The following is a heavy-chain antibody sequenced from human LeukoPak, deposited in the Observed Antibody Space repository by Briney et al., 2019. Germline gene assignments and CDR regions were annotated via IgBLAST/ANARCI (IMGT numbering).Heavy chain of an antibody. CDR2: IYYSGST. D-gene: IGHD6-19*01. Sequence: SETLSLTCTVSGGSVSSGSYYWSWIRQPPGKGLEWIGYIYYSGSTNYNPSLKSRVTISIDTSKNQFSLKLSSVTAADTAVYYCARAPSSGWYGGVAYWGQGTLVNVSS. CDR1: GGSVSSGSYY. CDR3: ARAPSSGWYGGVAY. V-gene: IGHV4-61*01. J-gene: IGHJ4*02.